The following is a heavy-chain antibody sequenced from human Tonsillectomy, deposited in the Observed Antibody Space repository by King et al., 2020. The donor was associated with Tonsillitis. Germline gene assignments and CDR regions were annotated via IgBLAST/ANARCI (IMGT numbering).Heavy chain of an antibody. D-gene: IGHD4-23*01. CDR1: GGSIGSYY. J-gene: IGHJ6*03. V-gene: IGHV4-59*01. Sequence: VQLQESGPGLLKPSETLSLTCTVSGGSIGSYYWSWIRQPPGKGLEWIGYISDSGSTNYNPSLKSRVTMSVDTSKNQFSLKLSSVTAADTAVYYCSRISYMGILTPPYYYYYMDVWGKGTTVTVSS. CDR2: ISDSGST. CDR3: SRISYMGILTPPYYYYYMDV.